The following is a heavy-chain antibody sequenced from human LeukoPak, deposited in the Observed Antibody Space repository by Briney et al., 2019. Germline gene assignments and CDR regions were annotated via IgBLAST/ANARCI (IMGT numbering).Heavy chain of an antibody. CDR2: MNPKSGNT. J-gene: IGHJ3*02. Sequence: ASVKVSCKASGYTFTSYDINWVRQVTGQGLEWMGWMNPKSGNTGYAQKFQGRVTMTTDTSTSTAYMELRSLRSDDAAVYYCARDSLYSSGLNAFDIWGQGTMVTVSS. D-gene: IGHD6-19*01. CDR3: ARDSLYSSGLNAFDI. V-gene: IGHV1-8*02. CDR1: GYTFTSYD.